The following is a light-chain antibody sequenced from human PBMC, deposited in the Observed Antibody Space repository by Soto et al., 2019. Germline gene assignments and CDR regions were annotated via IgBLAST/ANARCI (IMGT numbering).Light chain of an antibody. Sequence: QSVLTQPPSVSGSPGQSVTISCTGSSRDVGGYNYVSWYQQYPGKAPKLMIYDVTKRPSGVPDRFSGSKSGTAAFLTISGLQAEDEADYHCCSYAGSYTWVFGGGTKLTVL. CDR2: DVT. CDR1: SRDVGGYNY. V-gene: IGLV2-11*01. J-gene: IGLJ3*02. CDR3: CSYAGSYTWV.